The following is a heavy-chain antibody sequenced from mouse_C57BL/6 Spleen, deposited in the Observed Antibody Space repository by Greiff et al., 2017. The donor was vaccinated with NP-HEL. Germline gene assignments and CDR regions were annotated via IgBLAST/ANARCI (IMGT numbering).Heavy chain of an antibody. CDR2: ISYDGSN. V-gene: IGHV3-6*01. Sequence: DVKLVESGPGLVKPSQSLSLTCSVTGYSITSGYYWNWIRQFPGNKLEWMGYISYDGSNNYIPSLKNRISITRDTSKNQFFLKLNSVTTEDTATYYCARGGYGSPAWFAYWGQGTLVTVSA. J-gene: IGHJ3*01. D-gene: IGHD1-1*01. CDR3: ARGGYGSPAWFAY. CDR1: GYSITSGYY.